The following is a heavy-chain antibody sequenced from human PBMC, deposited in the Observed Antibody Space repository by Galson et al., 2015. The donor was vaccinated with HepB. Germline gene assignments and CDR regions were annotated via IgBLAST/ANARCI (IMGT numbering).Heavy chain of an antibody. CDR2: IYSGGST. D-gene: IGHD3-16*01. CDR3: ARDKWIMAPPGGMDV. Sequence: SLRLSCAASGFTVSSNYMSWVRQAPGKGLEWVSVIYSGGSTYYADSVKGRFTISRDNSKNTLYLQMNSLRAEDTAVYYCARDKWIMAPPGGMDVWGQGTTVTVSS. CDR1: GFTVSSNY. J-gene: IGHJ6*02. V-gene: IGHV3-53*01.